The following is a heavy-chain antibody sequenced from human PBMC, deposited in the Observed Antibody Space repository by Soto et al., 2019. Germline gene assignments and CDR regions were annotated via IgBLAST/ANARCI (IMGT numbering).Heavy chain of an antibody. CDR1: GFTFSSYD. D-gene: IGHD2-2*01. Sequence: GGSLRLSPAASGFTFSSYDMNWVRQAPGKGLEWVSYISSSGSTIYYADSVKGRFTISRDNAKNSLYLQMNSLRAEDTAVYYRARDGVVPAADDAFDIWGQGTMVTVSS. V-gene: IGHV3-48*03. CDR3: ARDGVVPAADDAFDI. J-gene: IGHJ3*02. CDR2: ISSSGSTI.